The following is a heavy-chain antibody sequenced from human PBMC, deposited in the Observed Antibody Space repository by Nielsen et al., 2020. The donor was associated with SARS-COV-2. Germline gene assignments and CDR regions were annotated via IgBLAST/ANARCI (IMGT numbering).Heavy chain of an antibody. J-gene: IGHJ5*02. CDR3: AREQGSSLSHWFDP. D-gene: IGHD3-10*01. CDR1: GFTFSSHA. Sequence: GGSLRLSCAGSGFTFSSHAIHWVRQAPGKGLEYVSAIGRHGNITYYASSVKGRFTISRDNSKNTVYLQMGSLRPDDMAVYYCAREQGSSLSHWFDPWGQGTLVTVSS. V-gene: IGHV3-64*01. CDR2: IGRHGNIT.